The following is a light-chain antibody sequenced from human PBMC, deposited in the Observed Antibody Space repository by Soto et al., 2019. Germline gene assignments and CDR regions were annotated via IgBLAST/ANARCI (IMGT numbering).Light chain of an antibody. V-gene: IGKV1-6*01. J-gene: IGKJ4*01. CDR2: AAS. CDR3: LQDDTYPLT. CDR1: QGIRND. Sequence: AIQMTQSPSSLSASVGDRVTITCRASQGIRNDLGWYQQKPGKAPKLLIYAASTLHSGVPSRFSGSGSGTXXXXXIXXLXPXDFATYYCLQDDTYPLTFGGGTKVEIK.